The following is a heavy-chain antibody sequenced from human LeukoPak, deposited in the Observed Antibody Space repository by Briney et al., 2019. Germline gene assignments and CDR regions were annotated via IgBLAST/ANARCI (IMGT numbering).Heavy chain of an antibody. CDR2: ISAYNGNA. V-gene: IGHV1-18*01. CDR3: ARDVSEGFGERVIDAFDI. Sequence: ASVKVSCKASGYTFINYNIAWVRQAPGQGLEWMGWISAYNGNANYAQKVLGRVAMTTDRSTTTAYMELRGLRSDDTAVYFCARDVSEGFGERVIDAFDIWGQGTMVTVSS. J-gene: IGHJ3*02. CDR1: GYTFINYN. D-gene: IGHD3-10*01.